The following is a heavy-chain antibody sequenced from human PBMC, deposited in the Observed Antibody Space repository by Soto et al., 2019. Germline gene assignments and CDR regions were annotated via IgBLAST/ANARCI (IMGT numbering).Heavy chain of an antibody. Sequence: QVQLVQSGAEVKESGTSVKVSCKASGYTFTGHYTHWVRQAPGQGFEWVGEIGPKNGDTRYAQKFQGRVAMTKDSSITTVYKELSNLSPDDTAVYYCGRGRSGELVVFYWGQGTLVTVHS. CDR2: IGPKNGDT. D-gene: IGHD1-7*01. V-gene: IGHV1-2*02. CDR3: GRGRSGELVVFY. J-gene: IGHJ4*02. CDR1: GYTFTGHY.